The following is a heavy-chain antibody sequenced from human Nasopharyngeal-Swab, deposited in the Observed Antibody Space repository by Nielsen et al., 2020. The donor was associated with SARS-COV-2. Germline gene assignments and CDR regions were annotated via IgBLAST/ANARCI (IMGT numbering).Heavy chain of an antibody. Sequence: LKISCAASGFTFSSYDMHWVRQTTGKGLEWVSAIGIAGDIYYPGSVKGRFTISRENAKKSLYLQMNSLRAGDTAVYYCARARGVSVFDIWGQGTTVTVSS. CDR2: IGIAGDI. CDR3: ARARGVSVFDI. D-gene: IGHD6-13*01. CDR1: GFTFSSYD. V-gene: IGHV3-13*01. J-gene: IGHJ3*02.